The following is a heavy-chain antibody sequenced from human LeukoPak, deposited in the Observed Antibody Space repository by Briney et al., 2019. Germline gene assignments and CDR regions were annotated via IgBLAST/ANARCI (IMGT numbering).Heavy chain of an antibody. CDR2: ISGSASGGT. J-gene: IGHJ4*02. Sequence: GGSLRLSCAASGFTFSSYAMHWVRQAPGKGLEWVSAISGSASGGTTYEDSVKGRFTVSRDNSKGTMYLQMNSLRAEDTAVYYCAKVKTHWYFDNWGRGTLVTVSS. CDR1: GFTFSSYA. V-gene: IGHV3-23*01. CDR3: AKVKTHWYFDN. D-gene: IGHD1-1*01.